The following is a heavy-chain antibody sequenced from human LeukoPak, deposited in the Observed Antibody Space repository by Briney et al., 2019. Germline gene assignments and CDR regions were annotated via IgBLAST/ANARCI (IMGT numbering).Heavy chain of an antibody. CDR3: ARDESSGSYGPNLDY. CDR1: GYRFTNYG. Sequence: ASVKVSCKASGYRFTNYGISWVRQAPGQGLQWMGWISTYNTNTNYGQKLQGRVTMTTDTSTSTAYMELRSLRSDDTAVYYCARDESSGSYGPNLDYWGQGTLVTVSS. D-gene: IGHD1-26*01. J-gene: IGHJ4*02. CDR2: ISTYNTNT. V-gene: IGHV1-18*01.